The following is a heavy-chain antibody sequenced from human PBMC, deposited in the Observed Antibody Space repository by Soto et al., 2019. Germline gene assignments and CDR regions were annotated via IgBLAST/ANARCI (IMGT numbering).Heavy chain of an antibody. J-gene: IGHJ3*02. Sequence: SGPTMVNPTQTLTLNCTFSGFSLSTSGMCVSWIRQPPGKALEWLARIDWDDDKYYSTSLKTRLTISKDTSKNQVVLTMTNMDPVDTATYYCARKFLFRPSAAGHDAFDIWGQGTMVTVSS. D-gene: IGHD6-25*01. CDR2: IDWDDDK. V-gene: IGHV2-70*11. CDR1: GFSLSTSGMC. CDR3: ARKFLFRPSAAGHDAFDI.